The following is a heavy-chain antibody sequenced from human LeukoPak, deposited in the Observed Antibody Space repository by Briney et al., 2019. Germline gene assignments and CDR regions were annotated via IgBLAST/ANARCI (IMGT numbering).Heavy chain of an antibody. CDR2: VYTSGNT. CDR1: GGSISGYS. J-gene: IGHJ5*02. V-gene: IGHV4-4*07. D-gene: IGHD1-14*01. Sequence: SETLSLTCTVSGGSISGYSWSWIRQSAAKGLEWIGRVYTSGNTNYNPSFKSRVTMSIDTSKKQFSLKLYFVTVADTAEYYCARDNPAGPWGQGTLVTVSS. CDR3: ARDNPAGP.